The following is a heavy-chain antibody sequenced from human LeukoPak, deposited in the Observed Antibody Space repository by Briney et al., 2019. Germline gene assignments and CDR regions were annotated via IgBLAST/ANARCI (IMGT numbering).Heavy chain of an antibody. Sequence: ASVKVSCKASGGTFSSYAISWVRQAPGQGLEWMGRIIPILGIANYAQKFQSRVTITADKSTSTAYMELSSLRSEDAAVYYCARTPLGLNWFDPWGQGTLVTVSS. CDR3: ARTPLGLNWFDP. J-gene: IGHJ5*02. CDR1: GGTFSSYA. V-gene: IGHV1-69*04. CDR2: IIPILGIA.